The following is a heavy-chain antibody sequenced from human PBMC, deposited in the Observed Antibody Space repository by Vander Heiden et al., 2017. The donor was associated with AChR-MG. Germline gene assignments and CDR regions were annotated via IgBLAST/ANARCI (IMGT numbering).Heavy chain of an antibody. CDR2: ISYDGSNK. CDR3: AREESVVAAFWGGHDY. Sequence: QVQLVESGGGVVQPGRSLRLSCAASGFTFSSHAMHWVRQAPGKGLEWVAVISYDGSNKYYADSVKGRFTISRDNSKNTLYLQMNSLRAEDTAVYYCAREESVVAAFWGGHDYWGQGTLVTVSS. J-gene: IGHJ4*02. CDR1: GFTFSSHA. V-gene: IGHV3-30-3*01. D-gene: IGHD2-15*01.